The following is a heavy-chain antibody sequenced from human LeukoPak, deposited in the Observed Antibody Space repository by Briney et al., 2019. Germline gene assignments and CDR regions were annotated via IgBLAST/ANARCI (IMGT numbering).Heavy chain of an antibody. CDR1: GFTFRSYW. Sequence: GGSLRLSCAASGFTFRSYWMHWVRQAPGKGLVWVSRINSDGSSTSYADSVKGRFTISRDNAKNTLYLQMNSLRAEDTAVYYCAREAYYYDSTPPVWGQGTTVTVSS. CDR3: AREAYYYDSTPPV. V-gene: IGHV3-74*01. J-gene: IGHJ6*02. CDR2: INSDGSST. D-gene: IGHD3-22*01.